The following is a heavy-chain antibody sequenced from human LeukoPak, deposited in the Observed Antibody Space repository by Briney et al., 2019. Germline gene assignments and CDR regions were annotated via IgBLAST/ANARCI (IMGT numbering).Heavy chain of an antibody. CDR3: ARDYGSGSPNWFDS. D-gene: IGHD3-10*01. J-gene: IGHJ5*01. Sequence: GGSLRLSCAASGFTFSTYAMNWVRQAPGQGLEWVSSISGSRTDIYYADSVKGRFTISRDNAKNSLYLQMNSLRAEDTAVYYCARDYGSGSPNWFDSWGQGTLVTVSS. CDR1: GFTFSTYA. V-gene: IGHV3-21*01. CDR2: ISGSRTDI.